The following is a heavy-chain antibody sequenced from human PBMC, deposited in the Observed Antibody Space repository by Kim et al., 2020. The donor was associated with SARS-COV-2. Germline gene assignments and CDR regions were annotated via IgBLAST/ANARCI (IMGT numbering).Heavy chain of an antibody. Sequence: AQKFQGRVTMTRDTSTSTVYMELSSLRSEDTAVYYCAREYYYDSSGFDYWGQGTLVTVSS. V-gene: IGHV1-46*01. D-gene: IGHD3-22*01. J-gene: IGHJ4*02. CDR3: AREYYYDSSGFDY.